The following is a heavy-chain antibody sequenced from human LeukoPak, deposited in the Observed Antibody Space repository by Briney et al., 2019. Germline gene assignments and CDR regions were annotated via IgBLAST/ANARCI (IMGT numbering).Heavy chain of an antibody. V-gene: IGHV1-2*02. CDR2: INPNSGGT. D-gene: IGHD1-26*01. J-gene: IGHJ4*02. CDR3: ARGGSGNYYFDY. Sequence: GASVKVSCKTSGYTFTDYYLLWVRQAHGQGLEWMGWINPNSGGTTSAQTFQGRVTLTTDTSINTANMELTQLRSDDTAVYYCARGGSGNYYFDYWGQGTLVTVSS. CDR1: GYTFTDYY.